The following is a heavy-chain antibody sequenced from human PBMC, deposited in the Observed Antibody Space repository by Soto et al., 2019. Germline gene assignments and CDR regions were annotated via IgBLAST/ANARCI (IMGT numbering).Heavy chain of an antibody. CDR1: GGSISSGGYY. Sequence: QVQLQESGPGLVKPSQTLSLTCTVSGGSISSGGYYWSWIRQHPGKGLEWSGYIYYSGSTYYKPSLNRRVTISVDPSKTQFSLKLSSVTAAYTAVYCGARSFGVAAAGPFDYWGQGTLVTVSS. V-gene: IGHV4-31*03. CDR2: IYYSGST. J-gene: IGHJ4*02. D-gene: IGHD6-13*01. CDR3: ARSFGVAAAGPFDY.